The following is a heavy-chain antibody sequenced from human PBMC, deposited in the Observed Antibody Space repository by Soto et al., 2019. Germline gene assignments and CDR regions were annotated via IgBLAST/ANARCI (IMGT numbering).Heavy chain of an antibody. D-gene: IGHD3-10*01. J-gene: IGHJ4*02. CDR3: AGGYGGVDY. CDR2: ISSSGASM. V-gene: IGHV3-21*01. CDR1: EFAFEYSY. Sequence: GGSLRLSCTASEFAFEYSYMNWIRQAPGMGLEWVSSISSSGASMFYAGSLRGRFTISRDNARSSLYLQMNSLRAEDTAVYYCAGGYGGVDYWGPGTLVTVSS.